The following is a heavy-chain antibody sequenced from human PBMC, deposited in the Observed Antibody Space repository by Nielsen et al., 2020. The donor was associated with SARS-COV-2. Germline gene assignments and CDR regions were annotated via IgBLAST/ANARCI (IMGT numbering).Heavy chain of an antibody. CDR2: ISTGSNII. CDR1: GFTFSSYS. CDR3: ARGYSSGWYVGDY. D-gene: IGHD6-19*01. Sequence: GESLKISCAASGFTFSSYSMNWVRQAPGKGLEWVSYISTGSNIIYYADSVKGRFTISRDNAKKSLSLQMNSLRAEDTAVYYCARGYSSGWYVGDYWGQGTLVTVSS. J-gene: IGHJ4*02. V-gene: IGHV3-48*01.